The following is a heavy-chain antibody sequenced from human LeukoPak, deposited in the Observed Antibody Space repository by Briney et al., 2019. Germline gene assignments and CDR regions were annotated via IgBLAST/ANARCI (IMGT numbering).Heavy chain of an antibody. J-gene: IGHJ4*02. CDR3: ARAFAYCSGGSCYPDY. CDR1: GYSFTSYW. Sequence: GASLKISCKGSGYSFTSYWISWVRPMPGKGLEWMGRIDPSDSYTNYSPSFQGHVTISADKSISTAYLQWSSLKASDTAMYYCARAFAYCSGGSCYPDYWGQGTLVTVSS. V-gene: IGHV5-10-1*01. CDR2: IDPSDSYT. D-gene: IGHD2-15*01.